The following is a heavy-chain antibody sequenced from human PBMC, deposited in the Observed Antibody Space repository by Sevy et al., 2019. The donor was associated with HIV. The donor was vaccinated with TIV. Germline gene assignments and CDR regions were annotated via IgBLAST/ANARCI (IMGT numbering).Heavy chain of an antibody. Sequence: GESLKISCKGSGYRFTNYWLGWVRQMPGKGLEWMGMIYPGDSDTRYSPSFQGQVSISADKSISTAYLQWTSLKASHTGMYYCARVIVATTYPIRVHESDIWGQGTMVTVSS. V-gene: IGHV5-51*01. D-gene: IGHD5-12*01. CDR3: ARVIVATTYPIRVHESDI. J-gene: IGHJ3*02. CDR1: GYRFTNYW. CDR2: IYPGDSDT.